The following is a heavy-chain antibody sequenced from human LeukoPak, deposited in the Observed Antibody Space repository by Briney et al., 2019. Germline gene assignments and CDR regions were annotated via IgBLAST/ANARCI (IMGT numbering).Heavy chain of an antibody. CDR3: ARGIPGRMAARLRFDP. CDR1: GGSFSGYY. V-gene: IGHV4-34*01. Sequence: PSETLSLTCAVYGGSFSGYYWSWIRQHPGKGRVWPGAINHSASTTYNPSLKSRVTISVDTSKNQFSQKLSSVTAADTAVYYCARGIPGRMAARLRFDPWGQGTLVTVSS. CDR2: INHSAST. J-gene: IGHJ5*02. D-gene: IGHD6-6*01.